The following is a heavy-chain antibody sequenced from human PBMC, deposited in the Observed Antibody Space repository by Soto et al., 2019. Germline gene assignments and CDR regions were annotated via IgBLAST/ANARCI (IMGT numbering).Heavy chain of an antibody. CDR3: ARQDDFWSGSGWFDP. J-gene: IGHJ5*02. V-gene: IGHV4-39*01. CDR1: GGSINNDNYY. D-gene: IGHD3-3*01. Sequence: QLQLQESGPGLVKPSETLSLTCTVSGGSINNDNYYWGWIRQPPGKGLEWIGIIFYNGFTYYSPSLKSRVTISVDTSKNQFSLKPTSVTAADTAVYYCARQDDFWSGSGWFDPWGQGTLVTVSS. CDR2: IFYNGFT.